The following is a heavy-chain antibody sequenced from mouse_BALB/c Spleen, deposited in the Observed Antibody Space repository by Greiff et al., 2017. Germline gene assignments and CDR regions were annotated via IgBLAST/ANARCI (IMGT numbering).Heavy chain of an antibody. CDR2: ISSGSSTI. Sequence: EVQLVESGGGLVQPGGSRKLSCAASGFTFSSFGMHWVRQAPEKGLEWVAHISSGSSTIYYADTVKGRFTISRDNPKNTLFLQMTSLRSEDTAMYYCARSGTMITLYYAMDYWGQGTSVTVSS. CDR1: GFTFSSFG. J-gene: IGHJ4*01. V-gene: IGHV5-17*02. D-gene: IGHD2-4*01. CDR3: ARSGTMITLYYAMDY.